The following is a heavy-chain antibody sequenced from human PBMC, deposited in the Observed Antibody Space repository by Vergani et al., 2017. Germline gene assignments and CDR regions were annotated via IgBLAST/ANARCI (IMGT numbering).Heavy chain of an antibody. CDR2: IIPIFGTA. V-gene: IGHV1-69*01. J-gene: IGHJ5*02. D-gene: IGHD2-2*02. CDR3: ARNYCSSTICYTRWFDP. CDR1: GGTFSSYA. Sequence: QVQLVQSGAEVKKSGSSVKVSCKASGGTFSSYAISWVRQAPGQGLEWMGGIIPIFGTANYAQKFQGRVTITADESTSTAYMELRSLRSEDTAVYYCARNYCSSTICYTRWFDPWGQGTLVTVSS.